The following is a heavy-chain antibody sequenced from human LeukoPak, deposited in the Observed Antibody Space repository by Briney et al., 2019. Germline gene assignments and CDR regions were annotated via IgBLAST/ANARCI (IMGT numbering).Heavy chain of an antibody. CDR2: IYYSGST. CDR3: ARHEQLLTYFDY. V-gene: IGHV4-59*08. D-gene: IGHD6-13*01. CDR1: GGSISSYY. Sequence: SETLSLTCTVSGGSISSYYWSWIRQPPGKGLEWIGYIYYSGSTNYNPSLKSRVTISVDTSKNQFSLKLSSVTAADTAVYYCARHEQLLTYFDYWGQGTLVTVSS. J-gene: IGHJ4*02.